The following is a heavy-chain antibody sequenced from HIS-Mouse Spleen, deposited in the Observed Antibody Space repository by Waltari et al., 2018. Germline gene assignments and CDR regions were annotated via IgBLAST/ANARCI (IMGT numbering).Heavy chain of an antibody. CDR2: GDGSST. V-gene: IGHV3-74*01. D-gene: IGHD2-21*02. CDR3: ARRWGNCGGDCYYDAFDI. Sequence: GDGSSTSYADSVKGRFTISRDNAKNTLYLQMNSLRAEDTAVYYCARRWGNCGGDCYYDAFDIWGQGTMVTVSS. J-gene: IGHJ3*02.